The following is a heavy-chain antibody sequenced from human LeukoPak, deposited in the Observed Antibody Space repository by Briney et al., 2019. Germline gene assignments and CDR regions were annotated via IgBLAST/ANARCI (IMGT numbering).Heavy chain of an antibody. Sequence: SETLSLTCTVSGGSISSSSYYWGWIRLPPGKGLEWIGSIYYSGSTYYNPSLKSRVTISVDTSKNQFSLKLSSVTAADTAVYYCARDGTDYYYYYMDVWGKGTTVTVSS. CDR1: GGSISSSSYY. D-gene: IGHD2-8*02. CDR3: ARDGTDYYYYYMDV. V-gene: IGHV4-39*07. CDR2: IYYSGST. J-gene: IGHJ6*03.